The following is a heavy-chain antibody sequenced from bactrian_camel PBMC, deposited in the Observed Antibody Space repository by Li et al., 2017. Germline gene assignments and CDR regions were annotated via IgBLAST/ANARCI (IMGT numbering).Heavy chain of an antibody. CDR2: IDSDDRT. V-gene: IGHV3S10*01. J-gene: IGHJ4*01. CDR1: GYTSCSAD. Sequence: VQLVESGGGLVPPGGSLRLSCAASGYTSCSADMIWYRQAPGEERELVSIIDSDDRTSYADAVKGRFIMSQDNDKNTVYLQMNRLKPEDTAMYYCSLDSFSLECYSGPTQGTQVTVS. D-gene: IGHD3*01.